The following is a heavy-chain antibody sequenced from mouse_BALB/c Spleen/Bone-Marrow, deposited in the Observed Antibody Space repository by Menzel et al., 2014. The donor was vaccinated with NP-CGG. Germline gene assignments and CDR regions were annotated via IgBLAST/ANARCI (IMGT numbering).Heavy chain of an antibody. CDR1: GYTFSSYW. V-gene: IGHV1-9*01. J-gene: IGHJ3*01. Sequence: QVHVKQSGPELMKPGASVKISSKATGYTFSSYWIEWVKQRPGQGLDWMGEILPGSGRTNYNRKFKGKAQFTADTSSNTAYMQLSSLTYEDSALYYCATARATWFAYWGHGTLVTISA. D-gene: IGHD3-2*01. CDR2: ILPGSGRT. CDR3: ATARATWFAY.